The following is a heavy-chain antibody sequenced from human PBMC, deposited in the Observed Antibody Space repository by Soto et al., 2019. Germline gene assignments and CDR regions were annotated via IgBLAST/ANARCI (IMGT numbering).Heavy chain of an antibody. CDR1: GGSISSGDFS. V-gene: IGHV4-30-4*01. D-gene: IGHD3-10*01. J-gene: IGHJ4*02. Sequence: SETLSLTCAVSGGSISSGDFSWRWIRQPPGKGLEWLGYIYNSGSTYYNPSLKSRVTISVDTSKNQFSLKLSSVTAADTAVYYCASHMVRGVPFGYWGQGTLVTVSS. CDR2: IYNSGST. CDR3: ASHMVRGVPFGY.